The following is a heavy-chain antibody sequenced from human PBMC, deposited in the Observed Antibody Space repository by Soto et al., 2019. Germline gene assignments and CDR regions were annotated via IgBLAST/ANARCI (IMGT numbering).Heavy chain of an antibody. J-gene: IGHJ6*02. V-gene: IGHV4-34*01. CDR2: INHSGST. D-gene: IGHD3-10*01. CDR1: GGSFSGYY. CDR3: ARHGFGPLHGLVDV. Sequence: QVQLQQWGAGLLKPSETLSLTCAVYGGSFSGYYWTWIRQPPGTGLEWIGEINHSGSTNYNLSLKRRVTLSMDASKTQFSLMLESVTATDTAVYYCARHGFGPLHGLVDVWGPGTTVIVSS.